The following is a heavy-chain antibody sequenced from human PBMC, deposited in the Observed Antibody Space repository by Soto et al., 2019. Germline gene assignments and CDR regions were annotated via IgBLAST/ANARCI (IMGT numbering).Heavy chain of an antibody. CDR1: GYTFTGYD. Sequence: ASVKVSCKASGYTFTGYDINWVRQATGQGLEWMGWMNPNSGNTGYAQKFQGRVTMTRNTSISTAYMELSSLRSEDTAVYYCARGRDYYDSSGYYSLLFDYWGQRTLVTVSS. V-gene: IGHV1-8*01. J-gene: IGHJ4*02. CDR2: MNPNSGNT. D-gene: IGHD3-22*01. CDR3: ARGRDYYDSSGYYSLLFDY.